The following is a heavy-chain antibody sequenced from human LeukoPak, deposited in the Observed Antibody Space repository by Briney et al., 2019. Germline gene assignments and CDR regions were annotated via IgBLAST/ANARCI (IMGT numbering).Heavy chain of an antibody. D-gene: IGHD3-10*01. V-gene: IGHV1-3*01. Sequence: ASVKVSCKASGYTFTSYAMHWVRQAPGQRLEWMGWVNAGNGNTKYSQKFQGRVTITRDTSASTAYMELSSLRSEDTAVYYCARVGVRGVIGWFDPWGQGTLVTVSS. CDR3: ARVGVRGVIGWFDP. CDR2: VNAGNGNT. J-gene: IGHJ5*02. CDR1: GYTFTSYA.